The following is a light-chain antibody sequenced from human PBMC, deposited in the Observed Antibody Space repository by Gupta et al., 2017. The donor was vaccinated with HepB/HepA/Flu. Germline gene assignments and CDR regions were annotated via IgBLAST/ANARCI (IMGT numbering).Light chain of an antibody. CDR3: GTWDSSRDVGV. CDR2: ENA. CDR1: STNIGNNY. J-gene: IGLJ3*02. Sequence: QSALTQPPSVSATLGQKVTISCSGSSTNIGNNYLCWYQQLPGTAPKLLIYENAERASGIPDRFSGSKYGTSATLGITGLQTGDEADYYCGTWDSSRDVGVFGGGTKLTVL. V-gene: IGLV1-51*02.